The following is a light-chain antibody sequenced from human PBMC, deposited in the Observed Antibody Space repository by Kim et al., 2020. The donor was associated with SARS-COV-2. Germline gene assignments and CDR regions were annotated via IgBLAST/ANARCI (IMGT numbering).Light chain of an antibody. CDR2: GAS. Sequence: EIVMTQSPATPSVSPGERATLSCRASQSVRSNLAWYQQKPGQAPRLLFYGASTRATGIPGRFSGSGSGTEFTLTISSLQSEDFAVYYCQQYNNWPSITFGQGTRLEIK. J-gene: IGKJ5*01. CDR3: QQYNNWPSIT. CDR1: QSVRSN. V-gene: IGKV3-15*01.